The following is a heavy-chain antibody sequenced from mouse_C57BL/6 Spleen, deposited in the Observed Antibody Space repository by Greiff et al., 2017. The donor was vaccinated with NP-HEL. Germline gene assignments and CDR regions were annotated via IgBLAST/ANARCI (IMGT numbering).Heavy chain of an antibody. Sequence: QVQLQQPGAELVKPGASVKLSCKASGYTFTSYWMQWVKQRPGQGLEWIGEIDPSDSYTNYNQKFKGKATLTVDTSSSTAYMQLSSLTSEDSAVYYCAREEGRMVTYFDYWGQGTTLTVSS. CDR3: AREEGRMVTYFDY. CDR1: GYTFTSYW. V-gene: IGHV1-50*01. CDR2: IDPSDSYT. D-gene: IGHD2-3*01. J-gene: IGHJ2*01.